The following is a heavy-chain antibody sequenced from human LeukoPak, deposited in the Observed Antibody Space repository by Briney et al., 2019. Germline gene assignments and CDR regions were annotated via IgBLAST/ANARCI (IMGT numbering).Heavy chain of an antibody. J-gene: IGHJ3*02. Sequence: SETLSLTCAVYGGSFSGYYWSWIRQPPGKGLEWIGEINRSGSTNYNPSLKSRVTISVDTSKNQFYLKLSSVTAADTAVYYCARDRYCCSSSCYPDAFDIWGQGTMVTVSS. CDR1: GGSFSGYY. V-gene: IGHV4-34*01. CDR2: INRSGST. D-gene: IGHD2-2*01. CDR3: ARDRYCCSSSCYPDAFDI.